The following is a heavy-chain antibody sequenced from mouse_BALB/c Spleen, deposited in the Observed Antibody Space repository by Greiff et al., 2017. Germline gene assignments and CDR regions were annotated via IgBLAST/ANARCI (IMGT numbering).Heavy chain of an antibody. D-gene: IGHD2-2*01. CDR2: IDPANGNT. CDR1: GFNIKDTY. CDR3: ARGGYDPHAMDY. J-gene: IGHJ4*01. Sequence: VHVKQSGAELVKPGASVKLSCTASGFNIKDTYMHWVKQRPEQGLEWIGRIDPANGNTKYDPKFQGKATITADTSSNTAYLQLSSLTSEDTAVYYCARGGYDPHAMDYWGQGTSVTVSS. V-gene: IGHV14-3*02.